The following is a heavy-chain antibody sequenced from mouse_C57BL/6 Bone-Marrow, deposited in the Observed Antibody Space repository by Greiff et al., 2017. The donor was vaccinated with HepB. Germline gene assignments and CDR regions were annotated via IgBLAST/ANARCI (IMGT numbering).Heavy chain of an antibody. CDR2: IHPNSGST. J-gene: IGHJ1*03. D-gene: IGHD1-1*01. CDR1: GYTFTSYW. CDR3: ARSPYYYGSSWYFDV. V-gene: IGHV1-64*01. Sequence: QVQLQQPGAELVKPGASVKLSCKASGYTFTSYWMHWVKQRPGQGLEWIGMIHPNSGSTNYNEKFKRKATLTVDKSSSTAYMQLSSLTSEDSAVYYCARSPYYYGSSWYFDVWGTGTTVTVSS.